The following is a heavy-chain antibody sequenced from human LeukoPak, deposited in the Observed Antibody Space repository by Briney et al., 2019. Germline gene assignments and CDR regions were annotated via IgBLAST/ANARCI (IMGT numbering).Heavy chain of an antibody. D-gene: IGHD3-10*01. CDR1: GFTFSSYG. Sequence: GRSLRLSCAASGFTFSSYGTHWVRQAPGKGLEWVAVISYDGSNKYYADSVKGRFTISRDNSKNTLYLQMNSLRAEDTAVYYCAKDGLWFGGQGTLVTVSS. CDR3: AKDGLWF. V-gene: IGHV3-30*18. J-gene: IGHJ4*02. CDR2: ISYDGSNK.